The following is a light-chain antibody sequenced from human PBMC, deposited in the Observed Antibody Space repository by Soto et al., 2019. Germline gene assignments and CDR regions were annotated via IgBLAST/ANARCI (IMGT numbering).Light chain of an antibody. J-gene: IGLJ3*02. V-gene: IGLV1-40*01. CDR2: GNS. CDR3: QSYDSSLSGWV. CDR1: SSNIGAGYD. Sequence: QSVLTQPPSVSGAPGPRVTISCTGSSSNIGAGYDVHWYQQLPGTAPKLLIYGNSNRPSGVPDRFSGSKSGTSASLAITGLQAEDEADYYCQSYDSSLSGWVFGGGTKLPS.